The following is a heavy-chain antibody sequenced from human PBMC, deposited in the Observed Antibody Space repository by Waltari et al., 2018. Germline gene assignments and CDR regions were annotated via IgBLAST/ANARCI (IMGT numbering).Heavy chain of an antibody. CDR1: GYSISSGSY. V-gene: IGHV4-38-2*02. D-gene: IGHD3-3*01. J-gene: IGHJ6*03. CDR2: IYHSGST. CDR3: ARDYDFWSGPTFYMDV. Sequence: QVQLQESGPGLVKPSATLSLTCTVSGYSISSGSYWCWIRKPTGKGLEWIGSIYHSGSTYYNPSLKSRVTISVDTSKNQFSLKLSSVTAADTAVYYCARDYDFWSGPTFYMDVWGKGTTVTISS.